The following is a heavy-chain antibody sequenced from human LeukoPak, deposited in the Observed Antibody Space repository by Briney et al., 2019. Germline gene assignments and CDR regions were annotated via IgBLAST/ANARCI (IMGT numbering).Heavy chain of an antibody. V-gene: IGHV3-74*01. CDR2: INSDGSST. Sequence: GGSLRLSCAASGFTFSSYWMYWVRHVPGKGLVWVSHINSDGSSTTYADSVKGRFTISRDNAKNTLYLQMNSLRAEDTALYYCTRSFDFWGQGSLVTVSS. CDR1: GFTFSSYW. J-gene: IGHJ4*02. CDR3: TRSFDF.